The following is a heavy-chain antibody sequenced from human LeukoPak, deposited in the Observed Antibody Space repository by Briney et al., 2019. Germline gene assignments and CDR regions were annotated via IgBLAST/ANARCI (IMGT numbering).Heavy chain of an antibody. CDR3: ASGGDQHYYDSSLYFDY. D-gene: IGHD3-22*01. CDR1: GYTFTSYY. V-gene: IGHV1-46*01. CDR2: INPSGGST. Sequence: ASVKVSCKASGYTFTSYYMHWVRQAPGQGLEWMGIINPSGGSTSYAQKFHGRVTMTRDTSTSTVYMELSSLRSEDTAVYYCASGGDQHYYDSSLYFDYWGQGTLVTVSS. J-gene: IGHJ4*02.